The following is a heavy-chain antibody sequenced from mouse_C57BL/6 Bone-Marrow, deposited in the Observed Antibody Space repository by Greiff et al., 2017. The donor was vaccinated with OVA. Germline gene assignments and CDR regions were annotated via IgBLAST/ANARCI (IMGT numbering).Heavy chain of an antibody. D-gene: IGHD2-10*01. J-gene: IGHJ2*01. CDR1: GYTFTDYY. Sequence: VQLQQSGPELVKPGASVKLSCKASGYTFTDYYMNWVKQSHGKSLEWIGDINPNNGGTSYNQKFKGKATLTVDKSSSTAYMELRSLTSEDSAVYYCARVTYYGNYPRFDYWGQGTTLTVSS. V-gene: IGHV1-26*01. CDR2: INPNNGGT. CDR3: ARVTYYGNYPRFDY.